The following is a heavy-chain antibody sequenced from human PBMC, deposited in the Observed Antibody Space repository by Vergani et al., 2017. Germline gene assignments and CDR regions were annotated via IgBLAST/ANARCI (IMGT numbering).Heavy chain of an antibody. Sequence: VQLVESGGGLDQPGGSLRLSCAASGFTFSSYWMSWIRQAPGKGLEWVSYISSSSSYTNYADSVKGRFTISRDNAKNSLYLQMNSLRAEDTAVYYCARLGIASYYGMDVWGQGTTVTVSS. J-gene: IGHJ6*02. CDR2: ISSSSSYT. CDR3: ARLGIASYYGMDV. CDR1: GFTFSSYW. D-gene: IGHD6-13*01. V-gene: IGHV3-11*05.